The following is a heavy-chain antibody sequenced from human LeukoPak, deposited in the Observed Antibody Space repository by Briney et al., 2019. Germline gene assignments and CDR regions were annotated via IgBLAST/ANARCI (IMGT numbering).Heavy chain of an antibody. D-gene: IGHD6-19*01. Sequence: GGSLRLSCAASGFTFDDYGMSWDRQAPGRGLEWVSGINWNGGSTGYADSVKGRFTISRDNAKNSLYLQMNSLRAEDTALYYCARAGLAVAGFYYYYYYMDVWGKGTTLTVSS. CDR1: GFTFDDYG. J-gene: IGHJ6*03. CDR3: ARAGLAVAGFYYYYYYMDV. CDR2: INWNGGST. V-gene: IGHV3-20*04.